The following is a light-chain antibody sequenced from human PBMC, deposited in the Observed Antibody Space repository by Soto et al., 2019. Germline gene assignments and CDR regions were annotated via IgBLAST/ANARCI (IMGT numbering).Light chain of an antibody. CDR1: NSDVGIYDF. V-gene: IGLV2-14*01. CDR2: EVS. CDR3: AAWDDNLNGVI. J-gene: IGLJ2*01. Sequence: QSVLTQPASVSGTPGQSITISCTGSNSDVGIYDFVSWYQHHPGRAPKLIVSEVSHRPSGVSNRFSGSKSGNTASLTISGLQSEDEADYYCAAWDDNLNGVIFGGGTKLTVL.